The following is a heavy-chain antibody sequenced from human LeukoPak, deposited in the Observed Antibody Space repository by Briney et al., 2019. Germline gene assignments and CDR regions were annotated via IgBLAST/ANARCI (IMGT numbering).Heavy chain of an antibody. CDR2: ISSSGNTI. CDR1: GFTFSSYW. J-gene: IGHJ3*02. Sequence: PGGSLRLSCAASGFTFSSYWMHRVRQAPGKGLEWVSYISSSGNTISYADSVKGRFTISRDNAKNSLYLQVISLRAEDTAVYYCARGPSIAARYDAFDIWGQGTMVTVSS. CDR3: ARGPSIAARYDAFDI. V-gene: IGHV3-48*04. D-gene: IGHD6-6*01.